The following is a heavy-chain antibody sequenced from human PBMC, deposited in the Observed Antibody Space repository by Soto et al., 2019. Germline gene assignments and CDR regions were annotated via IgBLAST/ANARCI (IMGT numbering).Heavy chain of an antibody. CDR1: GFTFSNYA. J-gene: IGHJ5*01. CDR2: IGGRGTSS. D-gene: IGHD3-22*01. V-gene: IGHV3-23*01. CDR3: EKIRYADISSDYYDS. Sequence: PGGSLRLSCAASGFTFSNYAMSWVRQAPGKGLEWVSGIGGRGTSSYYADSVKGRFAISRDNSYNTLFLQLHSLRAEDTAVYYCEKIRYADISSDYYDSWGQGTRAT.